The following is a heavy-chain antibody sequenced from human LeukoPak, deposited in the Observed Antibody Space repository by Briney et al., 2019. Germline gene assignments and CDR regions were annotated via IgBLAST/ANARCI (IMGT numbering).Heavy chain of an antibody. CDR2: IYYSGST. J-gene: IGHJ4*02. CDR1: GGSISSYH. CDR3: ARGTPYGDYFDY. D-gene: IGHD4-17*01. Sequence: SETLSLTCTVSGGSISSYHWSWIRQPPGKGLEWIGYIYYSGSTNYNPSLKSRVTISIDTSKNQFSLKLNSVTAADTAVYYCARGTPYGDYFDYWGQGTLVTVSS. V-gene: IGHV4-59*12.